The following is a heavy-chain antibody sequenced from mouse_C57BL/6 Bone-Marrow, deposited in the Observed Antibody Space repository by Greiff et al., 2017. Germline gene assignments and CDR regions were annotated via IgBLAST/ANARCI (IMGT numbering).Heavy chain of an antibody. V-gene: IGHV1-64*01. CDR1: GYTFTSYW. J-gene: IGHJ2*01. CDR3: ARHGSFFDY. CDR2: IYPNSGST. Sequence: QVQLQQPGAELVKPGASVKLSCKASGYTFTSYWMPWVKQRPGQGLEWIGMIYPNSGSTNYNEKFKSKATLTVDKSSSTPYMQLSSLTSEDSAVYYCARHGSFFDYWGQGTTLTVSS.